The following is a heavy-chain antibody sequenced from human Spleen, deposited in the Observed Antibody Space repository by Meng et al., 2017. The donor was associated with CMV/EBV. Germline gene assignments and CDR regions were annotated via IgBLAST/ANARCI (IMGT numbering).Heavy chain of an antibody. D-gene: IGHD1-7*01. J-gene: IGHJ6*02. CDR3: ARTIRELSDYYYGMDV. CDR1: GFTFSTYS. CDR2: ISTSSSYI. Sequence: GESLKISCAASGFTFSTYSMNWVRQAPGKGLEWVSSISTSSSYIYYANSVRGRITISRDNAKNSLYLQMNSLRAEDTAVYYCARTIRELSDYYYGMDVWGQGTTVTVSS. V-gene: IGHV3-21*01.